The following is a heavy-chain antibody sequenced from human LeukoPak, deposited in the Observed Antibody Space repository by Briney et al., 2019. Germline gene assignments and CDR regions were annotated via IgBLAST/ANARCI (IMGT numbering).Heavy chain of an antibody. CDR1: GGTFSSYT. V-gene: IGHV1-69*02. J-gene: IGHJ3*02. CDR2: IIPILGIA. Sequence: ASVKVSCKASGGTFSSYTISWVRQAPGQGLEWMGRIIPILGIANYALKVQGRVTITADKSTSTAYMELSSLRSEDTAVYYCARGGTYYCGSGSYYIENDAFDIWGQGTMVTVSS. CDR3: ARGGTYYCGSGSYYIENDAFDI. D-gene: IGHD3-10*01.